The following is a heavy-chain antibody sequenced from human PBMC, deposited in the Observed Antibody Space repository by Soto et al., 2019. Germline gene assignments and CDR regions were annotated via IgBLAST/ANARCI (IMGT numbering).Heavy chain of an antibody. CDR1: GGSISGSSYY. CDR2: IYYSGST. Sequence: PSETLSLTCTVSGGSISGSSYYWGWIRQPPGKGLEWIGSIYYSGSTYYNPSLKSRVTISVDTSKNQFSLKLSSVTAADTAVYYCARGDDFWSGYTNYGMAVWGQGTTVTVSS. D-gene: IGHD3-3*01. CDR3: ARGDDFWSGYTNYGMAV. V-gene: IGHV4-39*01. J-gene: IGHJ6*02.